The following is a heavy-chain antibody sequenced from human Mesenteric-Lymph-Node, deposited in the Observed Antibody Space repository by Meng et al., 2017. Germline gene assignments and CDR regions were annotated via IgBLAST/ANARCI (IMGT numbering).Heavy chain of an antibody. CDR2: VYYTGSA. CDR1: GFSINSEHTSNYY. Sequence: GSLRPSCAVSGFSINSEHTSNYYSGWLRQAPGKGLEWIGNVYYTGSAYYNPSLESRVTISVDTSQNQFSLRLTSVTAADAAVYYCVRDLGLASLLSPSKPGGLDVWGQGTTVTVSS. J-gene: IGHJ6*02. CDR3: VRDLGLASLLSPSKPGGLDV. D-gene: IGHD2/OR15-2a*01. V-gene: IGHV4-39*07.